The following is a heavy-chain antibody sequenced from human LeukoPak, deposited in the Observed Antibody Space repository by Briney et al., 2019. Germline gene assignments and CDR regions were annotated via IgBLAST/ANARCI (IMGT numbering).Heavy chain of an antibody. V-gene: IGHV3-21*06. D-gene: IGHD3-22*01. CDR3: ARARIRPYYYDTSGYRNDAFDI. CDR1: GFIFSSYS. J-gene: IGHJ3*02. CDR2: ITSSSTYM. Sequence: GGSLRLSCVASGFIFSSYSMNWVRQAPGKGLEWVSSITSSSTYMYYVDSAKGRFTISRDNAKSSLYLQMYGLRAEDTAVYYCARARIRPYYYDTSGYRNDAFDIRGQGTMVTVSS.